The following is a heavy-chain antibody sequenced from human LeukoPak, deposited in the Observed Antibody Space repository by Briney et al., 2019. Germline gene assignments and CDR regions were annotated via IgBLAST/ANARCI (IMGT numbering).Heavy chain of an antibody. D-gene: IGHD5-24*01. J-gene: IGHJ6*03. CDR2: INSDGSST. V-gene: IGHV3-74*01. CDR3: ARNPRRDGYSPLISSFQSYYYYMDV. CDR1: GFTFSSYW. Sequence: GGSLRLSCAASGFTFSSYWMHWVRQAPGKGLVWVSRINSDGSSTSYADSVKGRFTISRDNAKNTLHLQMNSLRAEDTAVYYCARNPRRDGYSPLISSFQSYYYYMDVWGKGTTVTVS.